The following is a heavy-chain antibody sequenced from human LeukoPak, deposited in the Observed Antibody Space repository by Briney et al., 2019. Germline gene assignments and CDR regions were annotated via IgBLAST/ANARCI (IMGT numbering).Heavy chain of an antibody. CDR3: ARPRGGYYYDSSGYSREGYFDY. J-gene: IGHJ4*02. Sequence: SETLSLTCTVSGGSISSSSYYWGWIRQPPGKGLEWIGSIYYSGSTYYNPSLKSRVTISVDTSKNQFSLKLSSVTAADTAVYYCARPRGGYYYDSSGYSREGYFDYWGQGTLVNVSS. CDR1: GGSISSSSYY. D-gene: IGHD3-22*01. CDR2: IYYSGST. V-gene: IGHV4-39*01.